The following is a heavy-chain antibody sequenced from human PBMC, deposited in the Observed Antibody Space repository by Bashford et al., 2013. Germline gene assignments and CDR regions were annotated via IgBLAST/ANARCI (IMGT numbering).Heavy chain of an antibody. D-gene: IGHD2-2*01. J-gene: IGHJ3*02. V-gene: IGHV4-59*04. CDR1: GGPISTYS. CDR3: ANGRRSPAAIMFLPRAFDI. CDR2: IYSTGTT. Sequence: SSETLSLTCTVSGGPISTYSWNWIRQPPGKGLEWIGHIYSTGTTYSNPSLTSRLTMSIDTSKNQFSLKLSSVTAADTAVYYCANGRRSPAAIMFLPRAFDIWGQGTMVTVSS.